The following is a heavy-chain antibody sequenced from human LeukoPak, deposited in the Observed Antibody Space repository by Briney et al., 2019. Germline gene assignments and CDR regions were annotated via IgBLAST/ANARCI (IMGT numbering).Heavy chain of an antibody. CDR2: INHSGNT. D-gene: IGHD1-7*01. V-gene: IGHV4-39*07. Sequence: SETLSLTCTVSGGSISSDTYYWSWIRQPPGKGLEWIGEINHSGNTNYNPSLKSRVTISVDTSKNQFSLKLSSVTAADTAVYYCAGGTTAFDYWGQGTLVTVSS. CDR1: GGSISSDTYY. J-gene: IGHJ4*02. CDR3: AGGTTAFDY.